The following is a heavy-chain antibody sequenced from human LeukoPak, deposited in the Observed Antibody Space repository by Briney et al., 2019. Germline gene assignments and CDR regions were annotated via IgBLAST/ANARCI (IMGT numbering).Heavy chain of an antibody. D-gene: IGHD2/OR15-2a*01. CDR1: GVSISDGRYY. Sequence: PSETLSLTCSVSGVSISDGRYYWTWIRQRPGKGLEWIGYKYYSGSAKYDPSLKSRLTMSLDTSKNQFSLKLKFVTAADTALYYCARGFYEPFDRWGQGTLVTVSS. J-gene: IGHJ4*02. V-gene: IGHV4-61*01. CDR3: ARGFYEPFDR. CDR2: KYYSGSA.